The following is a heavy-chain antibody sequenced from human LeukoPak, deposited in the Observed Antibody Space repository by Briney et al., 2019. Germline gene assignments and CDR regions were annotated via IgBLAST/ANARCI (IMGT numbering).Heavy chain of an antibody. J-gene: IGHJ3*02. D-gene: IGHD2-2*01. CDR3: ARDGLYCSSTSCYLGAFDI. CDR2: ISSSSSYI. V-gene: IGHV3-21*01. Sequence: GGSLRLSCAASGFTFSSYSMNWVRQAPGKGLEWVSSISSSSSYIYYADSVKGRFTISRDNAKNSLYLQMNSLRAEDTAVYYCARDGLYCSSTSCYLGAFDIWGQGTMVTVSS. CDR1: GFTFSSYS.